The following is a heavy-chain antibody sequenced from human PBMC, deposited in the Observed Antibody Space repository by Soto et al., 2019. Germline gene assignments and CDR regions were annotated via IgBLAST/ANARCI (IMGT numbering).Heavy chain of an antibody. J-gene: IGHJ4*02. V-gene: IGHV1-46*01. Sequence: ASLKVSCKASGYTFTSYYMHWVRQAPGQGLEWMGIINPSGGSTSYAQKFQGRVTMTRDTSTSTVYMELSSLRSEDTAVYYCARDHREGLEWPLYYFDYWGQGTLVTVSS. CDR3: ARDHREGLEWPLYYFDY. CDR2: INPSGGST. CDR1: GYTFTSYY. D-gene: IGHD3-3*01.